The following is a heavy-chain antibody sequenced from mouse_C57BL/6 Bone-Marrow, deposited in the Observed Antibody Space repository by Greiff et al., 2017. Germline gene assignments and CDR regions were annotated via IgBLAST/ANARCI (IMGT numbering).Heavy chain of an antibody. D-gene: IGHD2-3*01. CDR2: ISSGGDYI. Sequence: VQLKESGEGLVKPGGSLKLSCAASGFTFSSYAMSWVRQTPEKRLEWVAYISSGGDYIYYADTVKGRFPISRDNARNTLYLQMSSLKSEDTAMYYCTRDGGDGSMDYWGQGTSVTVSS. J-gene: IGHJ4*01. CDR1: GFTFSSYA. CDR3: TRDGGDGSMDY. V-gene: IGHV5-9-1*02.